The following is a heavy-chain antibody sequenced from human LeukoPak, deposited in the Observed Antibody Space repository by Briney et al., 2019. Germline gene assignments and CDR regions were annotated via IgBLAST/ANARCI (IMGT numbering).Heavy chain of an antibody. D-gene: IGHD3-16*02. CDR2: ISDTVRRT. CDR3: GRHDSFIPF. J-gene: IGHJ4*02. CDR1: GFTFSDYA. Sequence: GGSLRLSCAASGFTFSDYAMTWVRQAAGKGLERVSSISDTVRRTYYTDSVKGRFTISRDDSKKAVYLEMSTLRVEDTAIYFCGRHDSFIPFWGQGTLVTVSS. V-gene: IGHV3-23*01.